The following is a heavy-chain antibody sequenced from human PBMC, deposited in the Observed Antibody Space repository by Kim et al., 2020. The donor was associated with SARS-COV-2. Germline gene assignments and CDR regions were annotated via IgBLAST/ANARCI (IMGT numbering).Heavy chain of an antibody. J-gene: IGHJ4*02. CDR2: INPSGGST. CDR3: ARGNAPFGDSSGYYLY. D-gene: IGHD3-22*01. Sequence: ASVKVSCKASGYTFTSYYMHWVRQAPGQGLEWMGIINPSGGSTSYAQKFQGRVTMTRDTSTSTVYMELSSLRSEDTAVYYCARGNAPFGDSSGYYLYWGQGPLVTVSS. V-gene: IGHV1-46*01. CDR1: GYTFTSYY.